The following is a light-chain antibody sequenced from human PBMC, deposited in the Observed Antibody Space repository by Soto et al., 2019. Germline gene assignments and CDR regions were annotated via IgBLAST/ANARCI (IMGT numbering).Light chain of an antibody. V-gene: IGKV1-17*01. Sequence: DIQMTQSPSTLSGSVGDRVTITCRASQGIRNDLGWYQQKPGKAPKLLIYAASSLQSGVPSRFSGSGSGTEFTLTINSLQPDDFATYYCQQYHIYSGTFGQGTKVDIK. CDR1: QGIRND. CDR3: QQYHIYSGT. J-gene: IGKJ1*01. CDR2: AAS.